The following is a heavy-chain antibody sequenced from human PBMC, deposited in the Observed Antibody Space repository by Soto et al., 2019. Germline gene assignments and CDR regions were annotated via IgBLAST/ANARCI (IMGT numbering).Heavy chain of an antibody. V-gene: IGHV3-30-3*01. J-gene: IGHJ6*02. Sequence: HPGGSLRLSCAASGFTFSSYAMHWVRQAPGKGLEWVAVISYDGSNKYYADSVKGRFTISRDNSKNTLYLQMNSLRAEDTAVYYCARDPRADYYYYGMDVWGQGTTVTVSS. CDR3: ARDPRADYYYYGMDV. D-gene: IGHD3-10*01. CDR2: ISYDGSNK. CDR1: GFTFSSYA.